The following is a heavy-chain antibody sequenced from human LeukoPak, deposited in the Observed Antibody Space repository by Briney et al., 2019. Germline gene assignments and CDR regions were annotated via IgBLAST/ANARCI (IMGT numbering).Heavy chain of an antibody. CDR1: GFTFSSYG. CDR3: ARLVSSGWHYYYYYYMDV. Sequence: GGSLRLSCAASGFTFSSYGMSWVRQAPGKGLEWVSYIGSSGSTIYYADSVKGRFTISRDNAKNSLYLQMNSLRAEDTAVYYCARLVSSGWHYYYYYYMDVWGKGTTVTVSS. D-gene: IGHD6-19*01. CDR2: IGSSGSTI. V-gene: IGHV3-48*04. J-gene: IGHJ6*03.